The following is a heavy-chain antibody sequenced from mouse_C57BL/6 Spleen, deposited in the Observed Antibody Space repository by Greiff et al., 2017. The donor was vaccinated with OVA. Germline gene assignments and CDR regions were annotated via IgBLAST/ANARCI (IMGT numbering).Heavy chain of an antibody. J-gene: IGHJ2*01. CDR2: ISYDGSN. D-gene: IGHD2-4*01. CDR3: ATYDYDYFDY. V-gene: IGHV3-6*01. CDR1: GYSITSGYY. Sequence: DVKLQESGPGLVKPSQSLSLTCSVTGYSITSGYYWNWIRQFPGNKLEWMGYISYDGSNNYNPSLKNRITITRDTSKNQFFLKLNSVTTEDTATYYCATYDYDYFDYWGQGTTLTVSS.